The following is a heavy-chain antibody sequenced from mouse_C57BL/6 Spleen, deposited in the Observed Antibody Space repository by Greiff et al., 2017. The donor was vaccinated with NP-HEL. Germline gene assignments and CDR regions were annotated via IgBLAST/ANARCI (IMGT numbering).Heavy chain of an antibody. V-gene: IGHV5-17*01. Sequence: EVNVVESGGGLVQPGGSLKLSCAASGFTFSAYGLHWVRLAPAPGLEWVAYISSCSSTIYYAYTVKGRFTISIDNAKNILFQQTTSLRSEDTAMYYSAMKGGYFDDWGTGTTVTVSA. CDR2: ISSCSSTI. CDR1: GFTFSAYG. CDR3: AMKGGYFDD. J-gene: IGHJ1*03.